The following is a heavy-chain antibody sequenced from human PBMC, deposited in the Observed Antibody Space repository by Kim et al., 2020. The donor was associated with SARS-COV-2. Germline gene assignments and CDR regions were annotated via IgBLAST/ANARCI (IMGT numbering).Heavy chain of an antibody. J-gene: IGHJ4*02. V-gene: IGHV4-61*02. D-gene: IGHD6-13*01. Sequence: YHPSLKSRVSISIDTSKNQFSLKLTSVTAADTAVYYCAREAAGYSSSWYWGQGTLVTVSS. CDR3: AREAAGYSSSWY.